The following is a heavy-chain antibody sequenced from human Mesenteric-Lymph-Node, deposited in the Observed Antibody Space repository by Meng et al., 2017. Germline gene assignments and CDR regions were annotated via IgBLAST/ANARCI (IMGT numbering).Heavy chain of an antibody. D-gene: IGHD3/OR15-3a*01. Sequence: GSLRLSCAVSGGSISSSNWWSWVRQPPGKGLEWIGEIYHSGSTNYNPSLKSRVTISVDKSKNQFSLKLSSVNAADTAVYYCARLYGFWYFDYWGQGTLVTVSS. CDR1: GGSISSSNW. CDR2: IYHSGST. J-gene: IGHJ4*02. CDR3: ARLYGFWYFDY. V-gene: IGHV4-4*02.